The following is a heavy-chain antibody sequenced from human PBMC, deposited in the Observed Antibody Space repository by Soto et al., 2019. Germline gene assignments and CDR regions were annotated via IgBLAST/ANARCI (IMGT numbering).Heavy chain of an antibody. V-gene: IGHV4-30-4*01. D-gene: IGHD3-16*01. J-gene: IGHJ4*02. Sequence: QVQLQESGPGLVKPSQTLSLTCTVSGGSISSGDYYWSWIRQPPGKGLEWIGYIYYSWSTYYNPSLKSRVTISVDTSKTQFSLKLSSVTAADTAVYYCASGGGGTLDFDYWGQETLVTVSS. CDR1: GGSISSGDYY. CDR3: ASGGGGTLDFDY. CDR2: IYYSWST.